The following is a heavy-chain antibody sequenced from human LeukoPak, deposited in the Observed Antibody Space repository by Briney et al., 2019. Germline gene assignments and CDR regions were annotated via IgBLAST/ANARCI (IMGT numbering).Heavy chain of an antibody. V-gene: IGHV1-69*05. Sequence: SVKVSCKASGYTFTGYYMHWVRQAPGQGLEWMGGIIPIFGTANYAQKFQGRVTITTDESTSTAYMELSSLRSEDTAVYSCARDLTDCSSTSCNSDAFDIWGQGTMVTVSS. CDR1: GYTFTGYY. CDR3: ARDLTDCSSTSCNSDAFDI. D-gene: IGHD2-2*01. CDR2: IIPIFGTA. J-gene: IGHJ3*02.